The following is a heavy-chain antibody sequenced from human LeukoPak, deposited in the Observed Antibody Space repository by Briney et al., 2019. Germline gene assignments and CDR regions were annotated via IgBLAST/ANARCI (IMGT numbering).Heavy chain of an antibody. V-gene: IGHV3-9*01. CDR1: GFTFDDYA. CDR3: AKDIRYDSSGTFDY. CDR2: ISWNSGSI. Sequence: GGSLRLSCAASGFTFDDYAMHWVRQAPGKGLEWVSGISWNSGSIGFADSVKGRFTISRDNAKNSLYLQMNSLRAEDTALYYCAKDIRYDSSGTFDYWGQEPWSPSPQ. J-gene: IGHJ4*01. D-gene: IGHD3-22*01.